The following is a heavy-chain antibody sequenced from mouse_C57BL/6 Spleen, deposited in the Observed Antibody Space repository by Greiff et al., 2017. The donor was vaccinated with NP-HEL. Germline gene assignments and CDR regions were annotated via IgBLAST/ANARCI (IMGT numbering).Heavy chain of an antibody. CDR2: IRSKSNNYAT. CDR1: GFSFNTYA. V-gene: IGHV10-1*01. J-gene: IGHJ4*01. D-gene: IGHD1-1*01. CDR3: VRHYYYGSSSYAMDY. Sequence: EVQVVESGGGLVQPKGSLKLSCAASGFSFNTYAMNWVRQAPGKGLEWVARIRSKSNNYATYYADSVKDRFTISRDDSESMLYLQMNNLKTEDTAMYYGVRHYYYGSSSYAMDYWGQGTSVTVSS.